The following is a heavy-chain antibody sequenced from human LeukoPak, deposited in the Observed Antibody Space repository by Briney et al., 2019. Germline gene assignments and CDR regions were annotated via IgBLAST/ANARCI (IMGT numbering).Heavy chain of an antibody. D-gene: IGHD3-22*01. V-gene: IGHV4-61*01. Sequence: SETLSLTCTVSGGSVSSGSYYWSWIRQPPGKGLEWIGYIYYRRNTNHNPSRKSRVTISVDTSKNQFSLRLSSVTAADTAVYYCAGGSYDSSGYYYRSSGGFDPWGQGTLVTVSS. CDR1: GGSVSSGSYY. CDR3: AGGSYDSSGYYYRSSGGFDP. CDR2: IYYRRNT. J-gene: IGHJ5*02.